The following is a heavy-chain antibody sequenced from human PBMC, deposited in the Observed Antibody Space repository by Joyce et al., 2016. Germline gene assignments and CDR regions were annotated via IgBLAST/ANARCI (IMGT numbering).Heavy chain of an antibody. CDR1: GFSFSGYW. CDR2: INTDGSST. J-gene: IGHJ5*02. Sequence: EVQLVESGGGLVQPGGSLRLSCAASGFSFSGYWIHWVRQAPGKGLVWVSSINTDGSSTRFADSVKGRFTISRDNAKNTLYLQRNSLRAEDTAVYYCVRGISARPGGPNWFDPWGQGTLVTVSS. CDR3: VRGISARPGGPNWFDP. V-gene: IGHV3-74*01. D-gene: IGHD6-6*01.